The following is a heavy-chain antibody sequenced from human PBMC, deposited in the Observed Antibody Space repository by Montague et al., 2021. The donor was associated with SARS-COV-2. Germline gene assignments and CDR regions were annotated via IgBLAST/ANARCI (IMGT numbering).Heavy chain of an antibody. Sequence: SLRLSCAASGFTFSNYAMSWVRQAPGKGLEWVSVIYSGGSSTYYADSVKGRFTISRDNSKKTLYLQMNSLRAEDTAVYYCAKDDRYDFWSRYYLDYWGQGPMVTVPS. CDR3: AKDDRYDFWSRYYLDY. V-gene: IGHV3-23*03. CDR2: IYSGGSST. J-gene: IGHJ4*02. CDR1: GFTFSNYA. D-gene: IGHD3-3*01.